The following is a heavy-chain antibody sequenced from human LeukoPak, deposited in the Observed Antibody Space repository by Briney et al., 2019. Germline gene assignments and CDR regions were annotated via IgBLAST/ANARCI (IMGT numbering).Heavy chain of an antibody. D-gene: IGHD6-13*01. J-gene: IGHJ4*02. CDR2: ISYSGSP. CDR1: GGSLSSSSYY. V-gene: IGHV4-39*01. CDR3: ARLSLDYFDY. Sequence: PSETLSLTCTVSGGSLSSSSYYWGWLRQPAGTGLEWPGRISYSGSPYYNPSLKSRVTTSVDTSKNPFSLKLSSVTAADTAVYYCARLSLDYFDYWGQGTLVTVSS.